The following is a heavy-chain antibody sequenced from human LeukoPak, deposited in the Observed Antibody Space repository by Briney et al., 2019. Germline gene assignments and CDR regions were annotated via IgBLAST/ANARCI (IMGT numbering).Heavy chain of an antibody. Sequence: PSETLSLTCAVYGGSFSDYYWNWIRQPPGKGLEWIGEIHHSGSTKYNPSLKSRVTISVDTSKNQFSLKLSSVTAADTAVYYCARNFRSSYGSGSYYCRFDYWGQGTLVTVSS. CDR2: IHHSGST. V-gene: IGHV4-34*01. CDR1: GGSFSDYY. D-gene: IGHD3-10*01. J-gene: IGHJ4*02. CDR3: ARNFRSSYGSGSYYCRFDY.